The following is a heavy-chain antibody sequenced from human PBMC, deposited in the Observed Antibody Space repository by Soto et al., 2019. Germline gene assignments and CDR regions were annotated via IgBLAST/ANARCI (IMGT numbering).Heavy chain of an antibody. D-gene: IGHD3-10*01. CDR1: GFTFSNAW. J-gene: IGHJ4*02. V-gene: IGHV3-15*01. Sequence: GGSLRLSCAASGFTFSNAWMSWVRQAPGKGLEWVGRIKSKTDGGTTDYAAPVKGRFTISRDDSKNTLYLQMNSLKTEDTAVYYCTTGSDYFGELLQFDYWGQGTLVTVSS. CDR3: TTGSDYFGELLQFDY. CDR2: IKSKTDGGTT.